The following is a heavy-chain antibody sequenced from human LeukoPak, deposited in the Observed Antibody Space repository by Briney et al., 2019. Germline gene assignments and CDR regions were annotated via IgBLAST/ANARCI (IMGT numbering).Heavy chain of an antibody. D-gene: IGHD3-10*01. Sequence: GGSLRLSCAASGFTFNSYWMSWVRQAPGKGLEWVANIKQDGSEKYYVDSVKGRFTISRDNAKNSLYLQMNSLRAEDTAVYYCAREEWFGELSLDYWGQGTLVTVSS. V-gene: IGHV3-7*01. CDR1: GFTFNSYW. CDR2: IKQDGSEK. CDR3: AREEWFGELSLDY. J-gene: IGHJ4*02.